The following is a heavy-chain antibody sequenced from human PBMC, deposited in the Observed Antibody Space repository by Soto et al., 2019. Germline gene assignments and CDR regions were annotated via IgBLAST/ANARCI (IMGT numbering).Heavy chain of an antibody. D-gene: IGHD1-7*01. CDR1: GYTFTSYG. V-gene: IGHV1-18*04. Sequence: ASVKVSCKASGYTFTSYGMSWVRQAPGQGLEWMGWISADNGDTNYAQKLQGRVTMTTDTSTSTAYMELRSLTSDDTAVYYCALTGTPFVGWLDPWGKGTMVTVSS. J-gene: IGHJ5*02. CDR3: ALTGTPFVGWLDP. CDR2: ISADNGDT.